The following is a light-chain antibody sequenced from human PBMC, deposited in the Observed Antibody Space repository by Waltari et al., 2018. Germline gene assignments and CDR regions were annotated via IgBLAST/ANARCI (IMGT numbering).Light chain of an antibody. J-gene: IGKJ1*01. Sequence: DIVLTHSPGTLSLSPGERATLSCRASQSVSRTLAWYQQKPGQAPKLLIYGASIRATGIPDRFTGSGSGTDFSLTISSLEPEDFAIYFCQHYVRLPATFGQGTKVEIK. CDR2: GAS. CDR3: QHYVRLPAT. CDR1: QSVSRT. V-gene: IGKV3-20*01.